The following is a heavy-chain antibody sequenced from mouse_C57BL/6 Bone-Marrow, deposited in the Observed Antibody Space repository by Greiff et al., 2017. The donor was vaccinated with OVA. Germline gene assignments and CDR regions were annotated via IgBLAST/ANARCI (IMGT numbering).Heavy chain of an antibody. J-gene: IGHJ1*03. V-gene: IGHV5-12*01. Sequence: EVMLVESGGGLVQPGGSLKLSCAASGFTFSDYYMYWVRQTPEKRLEWVAYISNGGGSTYYPDTVKGRFTISRDNAKNTLYLQMSRLKSEDTAMYYCARWDGYHWYFDVWGTGTTVTVSS. D-gene: IGHD2-3*01. CDR2: ISNGGGST. CDR1: GFTFSDYY. CDR3: ARWDGYHWYFDV.